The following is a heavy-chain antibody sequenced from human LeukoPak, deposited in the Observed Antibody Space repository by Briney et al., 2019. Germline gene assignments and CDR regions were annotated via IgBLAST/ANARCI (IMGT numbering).Heavy chain of an antibody. V-gene: IGHV3-11*04. CDR1: GFTFSDYY. CDR3: ASLSLGGDRYFDY. J-gene: IGHJ4*02. CDR2: ISSSGSTI. Sequence: KPGGSLRLSCAASGFTFSDYYMSWIRQAPGKGLEWVSYISSSGSTIYYADSVKGRFTISRDNAKNSLYLQMNSLRAEDTAVYYCASLSLGGDRYFDYWGQGTLVTVSS. D-gene: IGHD2-21*02.